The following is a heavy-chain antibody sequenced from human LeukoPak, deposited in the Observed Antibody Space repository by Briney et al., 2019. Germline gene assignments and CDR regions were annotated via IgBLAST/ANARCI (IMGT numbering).Heavy chain of an antibody. D-gene: IGHD4-23*01. Sequence: GRSLRLSCAASGFTFSSYGMHWVRQAPGKGLEWVAVISYDGSNKYYADSVKGRFTISRDNSKNTLYLQMNSLRAEDTAVYYCAKDDGGRMATHYYYYYGMDVWGQGTTVTVSS. CDR2: ISYDGSNK. CDR1: GFTFSSYG. J-gene: IGHJ6*02. V-gene: IGHV3-30*18. CDR3: AKDDGGRMATHYYYYYGMDV.